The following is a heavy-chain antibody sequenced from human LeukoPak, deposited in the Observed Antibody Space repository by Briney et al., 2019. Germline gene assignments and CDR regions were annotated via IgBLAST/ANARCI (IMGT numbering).Heavy chain of an antibody. V-gene: IGHV3-30-3*01. D-gene: IGHD5-12*01. Sequence: PGGSLRLSCAASGFTFGSYAMHWVRQAPGKGLEWVAVISYDGSNKYYADSVKGRFTISRDNSKNTLYLQMNSLRAEDTAVYYCARESYDSPHAFDIWGQGTMVTVSS. CDR1: GFTFGSYA. CDR3: ARESYDSPHAFDI. J-gene: IGHJ3*02. CDR2: ISYDGSNK.